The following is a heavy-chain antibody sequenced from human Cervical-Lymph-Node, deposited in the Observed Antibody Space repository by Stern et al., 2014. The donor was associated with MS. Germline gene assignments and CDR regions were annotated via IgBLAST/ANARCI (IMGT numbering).Heavy chain of an antibody. V-gene: IGHV3-21*06. J-gene: IGHJ4*02. Sequence: EVQLVQSGGGLVKPGGSLRLSCVASGFRFSKYSMNWVRQAPGKGLEWVSSISRNNTYIDYADSVRGRFTNSRDNDKNSLFLQMNRLRAEDTAVYYCARASDFDYWGQGALVTVSS. CDR1: GFRFSKYS. CDR3: ARASDFDY. CDR2: ISRNNTYI.